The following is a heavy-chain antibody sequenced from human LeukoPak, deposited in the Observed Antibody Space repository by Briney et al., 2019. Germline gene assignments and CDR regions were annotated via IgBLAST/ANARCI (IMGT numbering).Heavy chain of an antibody. J-gene: IGHJ4*02. V-gene: IGHV3-74*01. D-gene: IGHD6-19*01. CDR1: GFTFSNYW. Sequence: PGGSLRLSCAASGFTFSNYWMHWVRQAPGKGLVWVSLINTDGSILTYADSVKGRVTISRDNARNTLYLQMNSLRAEDSVVYYCARSMGIAVSRNSNFDYWGQGILVTVSS. CDR3: ARSMGIAVSRNSNFDY. CDR2: INTDGSIL.